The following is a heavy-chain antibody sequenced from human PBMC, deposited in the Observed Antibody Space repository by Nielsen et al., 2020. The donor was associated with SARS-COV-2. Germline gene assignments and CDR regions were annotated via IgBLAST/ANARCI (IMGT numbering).Heavy chain of an antibody. Sequence: SQTLSLTCAVYGGSFSGYYWSWIRQPPGKGLEWIGEINHSGSTNYNPSLKSRVTISVDTSKNQFSLKLNSVTAADTAVYFCARDRTSNGDYGEGDYWGQGLLVTVSS. CDR1: GGSFSGYY. CDR2: INHSGST. J-gene: IGHJ4*02. V-gene: IGHV4-34*01. CDR3: ARDRTSNGDYGEGDY. D-gene: IGHD4-17*01.